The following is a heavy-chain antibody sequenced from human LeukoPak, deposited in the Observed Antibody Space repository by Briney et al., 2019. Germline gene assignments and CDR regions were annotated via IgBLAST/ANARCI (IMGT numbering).Heavy chain of an antibody. D-gene: IGHD6-19*01. J-gene: IGHJ4*02. CDR2: ISFDGSNK. V-gene: IGHV3-30*18. CDR1: GFTFSSYG. CDR3: AKSSYSSGWVPSYFDY. Sequence: GGSLRLSCAASGFTFSSYGMHWVRQAPGKGLEWVALISFDGSNKYSADSVKGRFTISRDNSKNTLYLQMNSLRAEDTAVYHCAKSSYSSGWVPSYFDYWGQGTLVTVSS.